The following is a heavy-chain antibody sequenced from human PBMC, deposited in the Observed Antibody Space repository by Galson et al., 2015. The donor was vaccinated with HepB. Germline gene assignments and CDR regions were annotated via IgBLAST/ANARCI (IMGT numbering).Heavy chain of an antibody. V-gene: IGHV3-21*01. CDR3: ARDRIPGWLVHYYGMDV. CDR2: ISSSSSYI. J-gene: IGHJ6*02. Sequence: SLRLSCAASGFTFSSYSMNWVRQAPGKGLEWVSSISSSSSYIYYADSVKGRFTISRDNAKNSLYLQMNSLRAEDTAVYYCARDRIPGWLVHYYGMDVWGQGTTVTVSS. CDR1: GFTFSSYS. D-gene: IGHD6-19*01.